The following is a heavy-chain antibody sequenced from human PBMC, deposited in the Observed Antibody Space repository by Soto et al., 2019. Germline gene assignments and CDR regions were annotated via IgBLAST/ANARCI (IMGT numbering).Heavy chain of an antibody. CDR2: LYPGDSDT. D-gene: IGHD3-10*01. J-gene: IGHJ4*02. CDR1: GYTFANYW. CDR3: VRRAPEGELLRLFDH. Sequence: EVQLVQSAPEVKKPGESLKISCRASGYTFANYWIGWVRQTAGQGLEWMGILYPGDSDTRYSPSFRGQVTISADKSISTAYLQWLGLKASDTAIYYCVRRAPEGELLRLFDHWGQGTLVTVSS. V-gene: IGHV5-51*01.